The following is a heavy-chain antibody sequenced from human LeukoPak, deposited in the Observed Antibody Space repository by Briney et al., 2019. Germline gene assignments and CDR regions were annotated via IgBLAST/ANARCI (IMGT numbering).Heavy chain of an antibody. Sequence: ASVTVSFKASGYTFTGYYMHWVRQAPGQGLEWMGWINPNSGGTNYAQKFQGRVTMTRDTSISTAYMELSRLRSDDTAVYYCASIQLWPERNFDYWGQGTLVTVSS. D-gene: IGHD5-18*01. J-gene: IGHJ4*02. CDR1: GYTFTGYY. CDR2: INPNSGGT. V-gene: IGHV1-2*02. CDR3: ASIQLWPERNFDY.